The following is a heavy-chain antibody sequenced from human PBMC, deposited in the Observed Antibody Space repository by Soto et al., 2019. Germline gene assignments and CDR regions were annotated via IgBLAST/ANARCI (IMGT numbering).Heavy chain of an antibody. V-gene: IGHV4-61*01. CDR1: SGSARSGSTY. CDR2: TYYSGST. CDR3: ARGVHVLRVVEWPNWFDT. D-gene: IGHD3-3*01. Sequence: PSETLSLTCPVSSGSARSGSTYWSWLRQTPGRGLERIGYTYYSGSTNYNPTLKRRVPISVDTSKNKFSLKLSSVTAPPTTVFYWARGVHVLRVVEWPNWFDTWGQGTLVTVSS. J-gene: IGHJ5*02.